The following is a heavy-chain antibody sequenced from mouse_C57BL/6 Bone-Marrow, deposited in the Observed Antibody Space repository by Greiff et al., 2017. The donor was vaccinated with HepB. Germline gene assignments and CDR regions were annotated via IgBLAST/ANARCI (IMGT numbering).Heavy chain of an antibody. Sequence: VKVVESGPELVKPGASVKISCKASGYTFTDYYINWVKQRPGQGLEWIGWIFPGSGSTYYNEKFKGKATLTVDKSSSTAYMLLSSLTSEDSAVYFCARKGKYDYDGAWFAYWGQGTLVTVSA. CDR1: GYTFTDYY. V-gene: IGHV1-75*01. CDR2: IFPGSGST. J-gene: IGHJ3*01. CDR3: ARKGKYDYDGAWFAY. D-gene: IGHD2-4*01.